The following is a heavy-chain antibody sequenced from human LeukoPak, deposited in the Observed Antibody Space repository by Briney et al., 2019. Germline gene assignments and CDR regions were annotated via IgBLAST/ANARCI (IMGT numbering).Heavy chain of an antibody. CDR3: ARDHHRRLYDSQARETFDI. V-gene: IGHV3-30*02. CDR2: IRYDGSNK. Sequence: PGGSLRLSCAASGFTFSSYGMHWVRQAPGKGLEWVAFIRYDGSNKYYADSVKGRFTISRDNSKNTLYLQMKSLRAEDTAIYYCARDHHRRLYDSQARETFDIWGQGTMVTVSS. CDR1: GFTFSSYG. D-gene: IGHD3-22*01. J-gene: IGHJ3*02.